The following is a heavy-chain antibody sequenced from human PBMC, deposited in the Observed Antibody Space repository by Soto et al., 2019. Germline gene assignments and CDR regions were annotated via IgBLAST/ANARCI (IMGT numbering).Heavy chain of an antibody. CDR1: GYSFNTYW. CDR3: ARRVERGYYHFDC. V-gene: IGHV5-51*01. Sequence: EVQLVQSGVEVKKPGESLKISCKGSGYSFNTYWIGWVRQMPGKGLEWMGIIYPGDSDTRYSPSFQGQVTISAGKSISAAYLQWSSLKASDTDIYYCARRVERGYYHFDCWGQGSLVTVSS. CDR2: IYPGDSDT. J-gene: IGHJ4*02. D-gene: IGHD3-3*01.